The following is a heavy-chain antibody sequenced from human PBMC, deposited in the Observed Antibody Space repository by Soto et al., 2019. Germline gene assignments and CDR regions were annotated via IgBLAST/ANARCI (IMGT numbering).Heavy chain of an antibody. Sequence: QVQLVESGGGVVQPGRSLRLSCAASGFTFSSYGMHWVRQAPGKGLEWVAVIWYDGSNKYYADSVKGRFTISRDNSKNTLYVQMNSLRAEDTAVYYCARDLAPYSSGWYAAVDYWGQGTLVTVSS. CDR1: GFTFSSYG. CDR3: ARDLAPYSSGWYAAVDY. V-gene: IGHV3-33*01. CDR2: IWYDGSNK. J-gene: IGHJ4*02. D-gene: IGHD6-19*01.